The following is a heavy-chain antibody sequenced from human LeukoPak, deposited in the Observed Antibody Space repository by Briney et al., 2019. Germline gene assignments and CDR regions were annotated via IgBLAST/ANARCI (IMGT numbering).Heavy chain of an antibody. J-gene: IGHJ4*02. CDR2: IGAYSGNT. V-gene: IGHV1-18*01. CDR3: ARIVYSGSLGPLDY. Sequence: ASVTVSCKASGYTFTSYGIIWVRQAPGQGRGWVGWIGAYSGNTNYAQKLQGRVTMTTDTSTSTAYMELRSLRSDDTALYYCARIVYSGSLGPLDYWGQGTLVTVSS. CDR1: GYTFTSYG. D-gene: IGHD1-26*01.